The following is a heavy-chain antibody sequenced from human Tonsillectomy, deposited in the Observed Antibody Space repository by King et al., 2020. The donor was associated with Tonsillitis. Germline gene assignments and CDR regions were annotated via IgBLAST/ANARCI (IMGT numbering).Heavy chain of an antibody. D-gene: IGHD1-26*01. CDR3: ARETPSGDDAFDV. V-gene: IGHV4-34*01. CDR2: INHRGST. CDR1: GGSLSGYY. Sequence: VQLQQWGAGLLKSSETLSLTCAVYGGSLSGYYWSWIRQPPGKGLEWIGEINHRGSTNYNPSLKSRVTISVDTSKKQFYLKASSVTAADTAVYYCARETPSGDDAFDVWGQGTMVTVSS. J-gene: IGHJ3*01.